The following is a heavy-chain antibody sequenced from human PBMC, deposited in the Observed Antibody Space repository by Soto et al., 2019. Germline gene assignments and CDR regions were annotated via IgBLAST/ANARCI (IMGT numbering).Heavy chain of an antibody. CDR3: AKLAWFGRGWKSCPGCYFGY. J-gene: IGHJ4*03. CDR1: GFIFSTYT. D-gene: IGHD6-19*01. CDR2: ISGSGGST. V-gene: IGHV3-23*01. Sequence: GGSLRLSCAASGFIFSTYTMTWVRQAPGKGLEWVSGISGSGGSTYYADSVKGRFAISRDNSKNTLSLQLNSLRAEDTAVYFCAKLAWFGRGWKSCPGCYFGYWGQGALVTVSS.